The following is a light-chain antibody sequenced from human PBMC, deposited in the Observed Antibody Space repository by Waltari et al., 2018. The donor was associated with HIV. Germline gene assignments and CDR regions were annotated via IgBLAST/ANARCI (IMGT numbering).Light chain of an antibody. J-gene: IGLJ1*01. V-gene: IGLV2-14*01. CDR3: SSYTSSSTYV. CDR2: EVT. CDR1: SSDVGAYKY. Sequence: QSALTQPASVSGSPGQSLTISCTGTSSDVGAYKYVSWYQQHPGKPPNLMIYEVTYRPSGVSNRFSGSKSGNTASLTISGLQAEDEADYYCSSYTSSSTYVFGTGTKVTVL.